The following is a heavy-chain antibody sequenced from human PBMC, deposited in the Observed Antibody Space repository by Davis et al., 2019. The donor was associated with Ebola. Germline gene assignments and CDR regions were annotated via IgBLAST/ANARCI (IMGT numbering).Heavy chain of an antibody. Sequence: ASVKVSCKASGYTFTRDTMHWVRQAPGQRLEWMGWINPGNGDTKYSQKFQGRVTIIRDTSASTAYLELSSLRSEDTAVYYCARVDLLRRDFDYWGQGTLVTVSS. J-gene: IGHJ4*02. D-gene: IGHD3/OR15-3a*01. CDR2: INPGNGDT. CDR3: ARVDLLRRDFDY. V-gene: IGHV1-3*01. CDR1: GYTFTRDT.